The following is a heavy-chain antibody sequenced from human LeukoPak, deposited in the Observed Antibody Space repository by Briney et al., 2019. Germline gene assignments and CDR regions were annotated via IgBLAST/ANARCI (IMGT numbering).Heavy chain of an antibody. V-gene: IGHV5-51*01. D-gene: IGHD4-17*01. CDR2: IYPGDSDT. CDR1: EYHFTSYW. Sequence: GGSLQISCQGSEYHFTSYWIAWVGQMPGKGLEGMGIIYPGDSDTRYSPSFQGQVTISADKSISTAYLQWSSLKASDTDIYYCASPYGDYLDYWGQGTLVTVSS. J-gene: IGHJ4*02. CDR3: ASPYGDYLDY.